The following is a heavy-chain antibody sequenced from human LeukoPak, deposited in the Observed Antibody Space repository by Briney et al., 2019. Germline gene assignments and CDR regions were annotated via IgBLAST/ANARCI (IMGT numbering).Heavy chain of an antibody. CDR1: GFTFRSYN. Sequence: GGSLRLSCAASGFTFRSYNMNWVRQAPGKGLEYVSAISSNGGSTYYANSVKGRFTISRDNSKNTLYLQMGSLRAEDMAVYYCAREDSYSSSWYRLSYWGQGTLVTVSS. CDR2: ISSNGGST. CDR3: AREDSYSSSWYRLSY. J-gene: IGHJ4*02. V-gene: IGHV3-64*01. D-gene: IGHD6-13*01.